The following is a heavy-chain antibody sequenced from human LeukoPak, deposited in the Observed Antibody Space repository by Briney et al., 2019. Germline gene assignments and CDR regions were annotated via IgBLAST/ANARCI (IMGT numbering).Heavy chain of an antibody. Sequence: SQTLSLTCDISGDSVSSNSAAWNWIRQSPSRGLEWLGRTYYRSKWYNDYAVSVKSRITINPDTSKNQFSLQLNSVTPEDTAVYYCARDRSGKYASGSYYNIYYWGQGTLVTVSS. V-gene: IGHV6-1*01. CDR3: ARDRSGKYASGSYYNIYY. D-gene: IGHD3-10*01. CDR1: GDSVSSNSAA. J-gene: IGHJ4*02. CDR2: TYYRSKWYN.